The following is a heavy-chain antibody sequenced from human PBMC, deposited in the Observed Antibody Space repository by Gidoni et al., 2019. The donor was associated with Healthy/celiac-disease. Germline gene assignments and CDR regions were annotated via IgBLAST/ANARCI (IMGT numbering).Heavy chain of an antibody. J-gene: IGHJ4*02. CDR2: ISSSSSYI. CDR3: AREYDILTGPDY. D-gene: IGHD3-9*01. Sequence: EVQLVESGGGLVKPGGSLRLSCAASGFTFSSYSMNWVRQAPGKGREWVSSISSSSSYIYYADSVKGRFTISRDNAKNSLYLQMNSLRAEDTAVYYCAREYDILTGPDYWGQGTLVTVSS. CDR1: GFTFSSYS. V-gene: IGHV3-21*01.